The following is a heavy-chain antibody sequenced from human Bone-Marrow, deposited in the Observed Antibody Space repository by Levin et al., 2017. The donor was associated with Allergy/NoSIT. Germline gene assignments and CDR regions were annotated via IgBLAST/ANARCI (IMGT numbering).Heavy chain of an antibody. CDR1: GGTFSSYA. D-gene: IGHD4-23*01. Sequence: ASVKVSCKASGGTFSSYAISWVRQAPGQGLEWMGGIIPIFGTANYAQKFQGRVTITADESTSTAYMELSSLRSEDTAVYYCARGAPTVVTPWGYWGQGTLVTVSS. CDR3: ARGAPTVVTPWGY. V-gene: IGHV1-69*13. CDR2: IIPIFGTA. J-gene: IGHJ4*02.